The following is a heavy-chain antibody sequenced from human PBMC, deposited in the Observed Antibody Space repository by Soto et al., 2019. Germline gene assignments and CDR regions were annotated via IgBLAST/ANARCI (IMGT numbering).Heavy chain of an antibody. V-gene: IGHV1-8*01. CDR2: MNPNSGNT. CDR3: AREMPTRGMDV. D-gene: IGHD1-1*01. Sequence: QVPLVQSGAEVKKPGPSVKVSCKASGYTFTSYDINWVRQATGQGLEWMGWMNPNSGNTGYAQKFQGRVTMTRNTSLTTAYMEMRSLRSAGTAVYYCAREMPTRGMDVLGPGTTGTVSS. CDR1: GYTFTSYD. J-gene: IGHJ6*02.